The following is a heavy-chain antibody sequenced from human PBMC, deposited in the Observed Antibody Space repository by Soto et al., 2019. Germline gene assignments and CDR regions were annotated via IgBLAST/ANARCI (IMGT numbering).Heavy chain of an antibody. CDR2: ISYEGSNK. Sequence: QVQLVESGGGVVQPGRSLRLSCAASGFTFSSYAMNWVRQAPGKGLECVAVISYEGSNKKYADSVKGRFTISRDNSKNTLYLQMNSLRAEDTAVYYCAREVTVHFYYYGMDVWGQGTTVTVSS. CDR3: AREVTVHFYYYGMDV. J-gene: IGHJ6*02. V-gene: IGHV3-30-3*01. CDR1: GFTFSSYA. D-gene: IGHD4-4*01.